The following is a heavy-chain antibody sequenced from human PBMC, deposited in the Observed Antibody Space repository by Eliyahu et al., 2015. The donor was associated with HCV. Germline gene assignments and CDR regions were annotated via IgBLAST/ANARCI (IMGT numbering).Heavy chain of an antibody. V-gene: IGHV3-48*01. CDR2: IRSSGSII. CDR1: GFSFSDYG. Sequence: QLVESXGXLLKPGGSXXLSCTGSGFSFSDYGMXWVRQAPGKGLQWLAYIRSSGSIIYYADSVRGRFTISRDNAKNSVYLQLTSLRPEDTAFYYCAAGGDVLDFWGPGTQVTVSS. CDR3: AAGGDVLDF. D-gene: IGHD3-10*01. J-gene: IGHJ4*02.